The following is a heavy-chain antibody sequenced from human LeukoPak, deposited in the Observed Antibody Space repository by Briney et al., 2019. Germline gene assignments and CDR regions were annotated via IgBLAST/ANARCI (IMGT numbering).Heavy chain of an antibody. Sequence: GGSLRLSCAASGFTFSSYGMHWVRQAPDKGLEWVAFIRYDGSNKYYADSVKGRFTISRGNSKNTLYLQMNSLRAEDTAMYYCAKVGSSRFDPWGQGTLVTVSS. J-gene: IGHJ5*02. D-gene: IGHD3-10*01. V-gene: IGHV3-30*02. CDR2: IRYDGSNK. CDR3: AKVGSSRFDP. CDR1: GFTFSSYG.